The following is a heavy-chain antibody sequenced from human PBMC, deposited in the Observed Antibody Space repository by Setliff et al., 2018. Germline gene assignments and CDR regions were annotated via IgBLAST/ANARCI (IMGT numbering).Heavy chain of an antibody. CDR2: IYTSGTT. Sequence: PSETLSLTCSVSGGSISSGSDYWTWIRQPAGKGLEWIGHIYTSGTTYYNPSLESGVTMSVDTSKNQFSLKLNFVTSAYTAVYYSGRQVWDYYYMDFWGKGTPVTVSS. CDR1: GGSISSGSDY. D-gene: IGHD7-27*01. CDR3: GRQVWDYYYMDF. V-gene: IGHV4-61*09. J-gene: IGHJ6*03.